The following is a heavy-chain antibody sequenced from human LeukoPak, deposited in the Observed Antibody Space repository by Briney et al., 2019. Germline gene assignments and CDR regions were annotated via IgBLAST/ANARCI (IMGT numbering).Heavy chain of an antibody. D-gene: IGHD4-17*01. J-gene: IGHJ3*02. CDR2: ISAYNGNT. CDR3: AKEILPPYGDLRGPAFDI. V-gene: IGHV1-18*01. CDR1: GYTLTSYG. Sequence: GASVKVSCKASGYTLTSYGISWVRQAPGQGLEWMGWISAYNGNTNYAQKLQGRVTMTTDTSTSTAYMELRSLRSDDTAVYYCAKEILPPYGDLRGPAFDIWGQGTMVTVSS.